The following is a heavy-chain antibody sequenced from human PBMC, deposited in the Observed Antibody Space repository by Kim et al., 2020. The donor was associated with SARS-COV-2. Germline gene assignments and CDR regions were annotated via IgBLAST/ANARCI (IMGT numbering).Heavy chain of an antibody. CDR3: AKRETNPGSFDL. CDR1: GFTFSRYA. V-gene: IGHV3-23*01. J-gene: IGHJ3*01. D-gene: IGHD1-1*01. CDR2: ISDSGDSP. Sequence: GGSLRLSCAASGFTFSRYAMSWVRQAPGKGLMWVSTISDSGDSPHYADSVRGRFTVSRDNSKNTVYLQMNGLRAEDTAVYYWAKRETNPGSFDLWGQGTMVTVSS.